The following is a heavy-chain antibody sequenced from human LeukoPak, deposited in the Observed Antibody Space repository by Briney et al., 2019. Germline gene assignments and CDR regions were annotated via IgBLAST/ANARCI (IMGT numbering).Heavy chain of an antibody. V-gene: IGHV3-21*04. Sequence: GGSLRLSCAASGFTFSSYSMNWVRQAPGKGLEWVSSISSSSSYIYYADSMKGRFAISRDNAKNSLYLQMNSLKTEDTAVYYCASRIWFGELLDDAFDIWGQGTMVTVSS. CDR3: ASRIWFGELLDDAFDI. D-gene: IGHD3-10*01. J-gene: IGHJ3*02. CDR1: GFTFSSYS. CDR2: ISSSSSYI.